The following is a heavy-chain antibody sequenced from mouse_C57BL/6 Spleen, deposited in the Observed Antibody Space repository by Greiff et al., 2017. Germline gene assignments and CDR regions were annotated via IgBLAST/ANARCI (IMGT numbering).Heavy chain of an antibody. CDR2: ILPGSGST. CDR1: GYTFTGYW. V-gene: IGHV1-9*01. D-gene: IGHD3-2*01. Sequence: VQLQQSGAELMKPGASVKLSCKATGYTFTGYWTHWVKQRPGHGLEWIGEILPGSGSTNYNEKFKGKATLTADTSSNTAYMQLSSLTTEDSANYYCARQDALRQLYLDYWGQGTTLTVSS. CDR3: ARQDALRQLYLDY. J-gene: IGHJ2*01.